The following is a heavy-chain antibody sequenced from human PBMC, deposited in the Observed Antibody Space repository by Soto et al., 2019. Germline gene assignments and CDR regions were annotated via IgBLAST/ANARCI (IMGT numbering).Heavy chain of an antibody. D-gene: IGHD3-16*01. CDR2: ISVSSTYI. CDR1: GFRFSDYS. CDR3: WREAGGGYGAVGDYCFDY. J-gene: IGHJ4*01. Sequence: EVQLVESGGGLVKPGGSLRLSCAASGFRFSDYSMNWVRQAPGKGLEWVSSISVSSTYIFYADSVKGRFTISRDNAKHSEYGQMNSLRVDGTAVSYWWREAGGGYGAVGDYCFDYWGHGTLVPVTS. V-gene: IGHV3-21*01.